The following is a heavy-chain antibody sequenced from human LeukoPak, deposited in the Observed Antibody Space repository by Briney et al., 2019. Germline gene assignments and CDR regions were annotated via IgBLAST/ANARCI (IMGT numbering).Heavy chain of an antibody. Sequence: GGSLRLSCAASGFTFSSYAMSWVRQAPGKGLEWVSAISGSGGSTYYANYVKGRFTISRDNSKNTLYLQMNSLRAEDTAVYYCAKIVTNPYPLFDYWGQGTLVTVSS. V-gene: IGHV3-23*01. D-gene: IGHD2-21*01. CDR1: GFTFSSYA. J-gene: IGHJ4*02. CDR3: AKIVTNPYPLFDY. CDR2: ISGSGGST.